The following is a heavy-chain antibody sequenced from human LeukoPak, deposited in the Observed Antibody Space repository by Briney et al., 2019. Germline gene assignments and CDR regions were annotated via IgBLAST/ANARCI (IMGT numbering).Heavy chain of an antibody. CDR1: GYSFTTYW. Sequence: GESLQTSCKGSGYSFTTYWIAWVRQMPGKGLEWMGIIYPGDSDTRYSPSFQGQVTISADKSISTAYLQWSSLKASDTAMYYCARRPYYYDSSGYYYEYWGQGNLVTVSS. CDR3: ARRPYYYDSSGYYYEY. CDR2: IYPGDSDT. V-gene: IGHV5-51*01. J-gene: IGHJ4*01. D-gene: IGHD3-22*01.